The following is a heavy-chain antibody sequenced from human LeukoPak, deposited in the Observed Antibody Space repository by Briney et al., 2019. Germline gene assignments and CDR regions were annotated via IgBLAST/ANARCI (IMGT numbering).Heavy chain of an antibody. CDR3: ASVGNVETDY. CDR2: ISSSSSYI. D-gene: IGHD5-24*01. Sequence: GGSLRLSCAASGFTFSSYSMNWVRQPPGKGLEWVSSISSSSSYIYYADSVKGRFTISRDNDKNSLFLQMNSLRAEDTAVYYCASVGNVETDYWGQGTLVTVSS. V-gene: IGHV3-21*01. CDR1: GFTFSSYS. J-gene: IGHJ4*02.